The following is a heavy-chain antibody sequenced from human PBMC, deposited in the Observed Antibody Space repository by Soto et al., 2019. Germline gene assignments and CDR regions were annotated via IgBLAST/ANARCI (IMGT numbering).Heavy chain of an antibody. J-gene: IGHJ5*02. CDR3: AKGDNWNYP. CDR1: GFTFSIYV. V-gene: IGHV3-23*01. CDR2: ISGGGDSS. Sequence: WGSLRLSCAASGFTFSIYVMMWVRQAPGKGLEWVSAISGGGDSSYYADSVKGRFTISRENSKNTLYLQMNSLSAEDTAVYYCAKGDNWNYPWGKGALVTVSS.